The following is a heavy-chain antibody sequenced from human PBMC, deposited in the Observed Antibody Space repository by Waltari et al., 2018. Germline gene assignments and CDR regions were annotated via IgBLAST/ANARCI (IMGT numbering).Heavy chain of an antibody. J-gene: IGHJ4*02. Sequence: EVQLVESGGGLVQPGGSLSFSCAASGFTFSSYSMNWVRQVPGKGLEWFSYIRSSSSTIYYADSVKGRFTISRDNAKNSLYLQMNSLRAEDTAVYYCARASGSQGYWGQGTLVTVSS. CDR2: IRSSSSTI. CDR1: GFTFSSYS. CDR3: ARASGSQGY. D-gene: IGHD1-26*01. V-gene: IGHV3-48*04.